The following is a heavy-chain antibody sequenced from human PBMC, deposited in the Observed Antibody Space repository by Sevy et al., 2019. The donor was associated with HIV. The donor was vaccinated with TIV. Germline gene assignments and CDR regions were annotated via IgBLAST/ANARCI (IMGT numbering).Heavy chain of an antibody. CDR2: IKQDGSEK. Sequence: GGSLRLSCAASGFTFSSYWMSWVRQAPGKGLEWVANIKQDGSEKYYVDSVKGRFTISRDNSKNSLYLQMNSLRAEDAGVYYCVRVGVGEGLFCDYWGQGTLVTVSS. CDR3: VRVGVGEGLFCDY. D-gene: IGHD3-16*01. J-gene: IGHJ4*02. V-gene: IGHV3-7*01. CDR1: GFTFSSYW.